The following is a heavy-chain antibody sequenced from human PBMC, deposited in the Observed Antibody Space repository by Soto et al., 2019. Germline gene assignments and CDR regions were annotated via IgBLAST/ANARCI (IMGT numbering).Heavy chain of an antibody. J-gene: IGHJ4*02. CDR1: GFTFSVSS. V-gene: IGHV3-73*01. D-gene: IGHD3-16*01. CDR3: AIEGVGFGH. CDR2: IRSRANHYAT. Sequence: EVQLVESGGGLVRPGGSVRLSCAASGFTFSVSSMHWVRQASGKGLEWLGRIRSRANHYATTYSESLKDRVIISRDDSQDTMFLEMSSLRTEDTAMYYCAIEGVGFGHWGQGTLVTVSS.